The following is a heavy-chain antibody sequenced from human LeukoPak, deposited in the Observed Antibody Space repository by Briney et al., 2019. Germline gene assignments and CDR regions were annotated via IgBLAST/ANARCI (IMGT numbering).Heavy chain of an antibody. Sequence: GGSLRLSCAASGFSVSSNSMTWVRQAPGKGLEWVSVIYSGGSTYYADSVKGRFTISRDNSKNTLHLQMNRLRAEDTAVYYCARDEPSPDSTDLDFWGQGTLVTVS. CDR1: GFSVSSNS. CDR3: ARDEPSPDSTDLDF. V-gene: IGHV3-66*01. CDR2: IYSGGST. D-gene: IGHD2/OR15-2a*01. J-gene: IGHJ4*02.